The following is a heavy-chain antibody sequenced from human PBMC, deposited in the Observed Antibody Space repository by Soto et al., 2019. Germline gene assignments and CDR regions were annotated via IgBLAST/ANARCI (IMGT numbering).Heavy chain of an antibody. J-gene: IGHJ6*02. V-gene: IGHV4-30-4*01. CDR2: IYYSVST. D-gene: IGHD6-13*01. CDR1: GCSISSGDYY. CDR3: ARATHQLVQSQPYYSYAMDV. Sequence: LSLTFTLSGCSISSGDYYWSWIRQPPGKGLEWIGNIYYSVSTYYNPSLKSRVTLSVDTSKNQFSLELSSATAADTAVYFCARATHQLVQSQPYYSYAMDVWGQGTTVTAS.